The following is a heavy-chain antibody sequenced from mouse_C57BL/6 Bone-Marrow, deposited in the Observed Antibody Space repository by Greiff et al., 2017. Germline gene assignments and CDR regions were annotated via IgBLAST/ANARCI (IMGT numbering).Heavy chain of an antibody. J-gene: IGHJ2*01. CDR3: ARYPYGSSSVFDY. Sequence: EVKLVESGPGLAKPSQTLSLTCSVTGYSITSDYWNWIRKFPGNKLEYMGYISYSGSTYYNPSLKSRISITRDTSKNQYYLQLNAVTTEDTATYYSARYPYGSSSVFDYWGQGTTLTVSS. D-gene: IGHD1-1*01. CDR1: GYSITSDY. V-gene: IGHV3-8*01. CDR2: ISYSGST.